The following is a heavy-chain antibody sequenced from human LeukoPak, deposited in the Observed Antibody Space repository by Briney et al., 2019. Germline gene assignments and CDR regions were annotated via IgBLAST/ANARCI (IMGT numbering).Heavy chain of an antibody. CDR1: GGSISSSSYY. CDR3: ARLRRTGDIDY. CDR2: IYYSGST. V-gene: IGHV4-39*01. D-gene: IGHD7-27*01. Sequence: SETLSLTCTVPGGSISSSSYYWGWIRQPPGKGLEWIGSIYYSGSTYYNPSLKSRVTISVDTSKNQFSLKLSSVTAADTAVYYCARLRRTGDIDYWGQGTLVTVSS. J-gene: IGHJ4*02.